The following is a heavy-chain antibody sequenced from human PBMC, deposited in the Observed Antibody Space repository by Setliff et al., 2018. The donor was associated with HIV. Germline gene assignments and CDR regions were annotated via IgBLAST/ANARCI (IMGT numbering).Heavy chain of an antibody. V-gene: IGHV4-39*01. Sequence: SETLSLTCTVSGASISSSSHHWAWIRQPPGKGLEYIGNIYYTGSTHHNPSLKSRVTTSVDTSNNQFSLILSPVTAADTAVYYCARQTGLRGYYGSNSLYYFDYWGKGMLVTAPQ. CDR3: ARQTGLRGYYGSNSLYYFDY. J-gene: IGHJ4*02. CDR2: IYYTGST. D-gene: IGHD3-10*01. CDR1: GASISSSSHH.